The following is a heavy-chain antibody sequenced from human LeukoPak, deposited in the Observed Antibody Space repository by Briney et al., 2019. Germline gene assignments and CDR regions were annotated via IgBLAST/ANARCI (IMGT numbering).Heavy chain of an antibody. CDR2: IYPGDSDT. CDR1: GYNFNNYW. V-gene: IGHV5-51*01. CDR3: ARHFEAAGNSYGDFFYYHLDV. D-gene: IGHD4-17*01. J-gene: IGHJ6*03. Sequence: GESLKISCKSSGYNFNNYWIGWVRQVPGKGLDWMGIIYPGDSDTRYNPSFHGQVTISADQSIHPAYLQWNTLKASDTAIYYCARHFEAAGNSYGDFFYYHLDVWGKGTPVTVSS.